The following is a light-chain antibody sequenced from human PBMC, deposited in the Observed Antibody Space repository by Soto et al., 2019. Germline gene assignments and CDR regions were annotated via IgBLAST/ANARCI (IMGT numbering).Light chain of an antibody. V-gene: IGKV3-15*01. J-gene: IGKJ2*01. CDR2: GTS. CDR1: QNVGRN. CDR3: QQYTNWHPMSP. Sequence: EIVMTQSPDTLSVSQGERATLSCRASQNVGRNVAWYQQRPGQAPRLLIHGTSTRAADIPARFSGSVSGTEFTLTINSMQTEDFVIYYCQQYTNWHPMSPFGQGTKVKMK.